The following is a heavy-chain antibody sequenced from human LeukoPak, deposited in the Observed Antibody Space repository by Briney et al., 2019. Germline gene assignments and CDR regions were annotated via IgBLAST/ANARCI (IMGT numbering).Heavy chain of an antibody. CDR1: GASISSGGYY. V-gene: IGHV4-31*03. D-gene: IGHD2-2*01. J-gene: IGHJ6*02. CDR2: IYYGGST. Sequence: SQTLSLTCTVSGASISSGGYYWSWVRQYPGKGLEWIGYIYYGGSTYYNPSLKSRVTISVDTSKNQFSLKLSSVTAADTAVYYCARLLGGYCSSTSCPHYGMDVWGQGTTVTVSS. CDR3: ARLLGGYCSSTSCPHYGMDV.